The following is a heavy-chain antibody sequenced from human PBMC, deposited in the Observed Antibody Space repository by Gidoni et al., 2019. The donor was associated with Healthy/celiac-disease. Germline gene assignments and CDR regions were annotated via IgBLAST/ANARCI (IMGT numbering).Heavy chain of an antibody. J-gene: IGHJ5*02. D-gene: IGHD1-7*01. CDR3: ARGSPRGYNWNSYWFDP. CDR2: IYHSGST. Sequence: QLQLQESGSGLVQPSQTLSLTCAVSGGSIISGGYSWSWIRQPPGKGLEWIGYIYHSGSTYYNPSLKSRVTISVDRSKNQFSLKLSSVTAADTAVYYCARGSPRGYNWNSYWFDPWGQGTLVTVSS. V-gene: IGHV4-30-2*01. CDR1: GGSIISGGYS.